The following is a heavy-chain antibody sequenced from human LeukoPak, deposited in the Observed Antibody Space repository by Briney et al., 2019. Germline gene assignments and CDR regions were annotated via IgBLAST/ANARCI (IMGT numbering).Heavy chain of an antibody. Sequence: PSETLSLTCTVSGGSISSSSYYWGWIRQPPGKGLEWIGSIYYSGSTYYNPSLKSRVTISVDTSKSQFSLKLNSVTAADTAVYYCARDGYGGIDYWGQGILVTVSS. D-gene: IGHD4-23*01. CDR3: ARDGYGGIDY. J-gene: IGHJ4*02. CDR2: IYYSGST. V-gene: IGHV4-39*07. CDR1: GGSISSSSYY.